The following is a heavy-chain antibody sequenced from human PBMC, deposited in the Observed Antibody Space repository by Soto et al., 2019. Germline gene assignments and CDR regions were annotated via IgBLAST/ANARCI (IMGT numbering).Heavy chain of an antibody. J-gene: IGHJ3*01. D-gene: IGHD3-22*01. V-gene: IGHV4-39*01. CDR1: GGSISRSTYY. CDR3: ATPVTSGYQALEV. Sequence: SETLSLTCTVSGGSISRSTYYWGWLRQPPGKGLEWIGSIYSSGSTYYHPSLKSRVTISIDTSKNQFFLRLSSVTAADTAVYYCATPVTSGYQALEVWGQGTMVTVSS. CDR2: IYSSGST.